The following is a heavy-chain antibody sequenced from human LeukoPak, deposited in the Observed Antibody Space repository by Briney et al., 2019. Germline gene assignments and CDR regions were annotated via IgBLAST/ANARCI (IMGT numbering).Heavy chain of an antibody. J-gene: IGHJ4*02. D-gene: IGHD3-22*01. V-gene: IGHV4-59*01. CDR3: ARAIVGGFFDY. CDR2: IYYSGST. Sequence: SETLSLTCTVFGGSISNYYWSWIRQPPGKGLEWIGYIYYSGSTNYNPSLKSRVTISVDTSKNQFFLKLSSMTAADTATYYCARAIVGGFFDYWGQGALVTVSS. CDR1: GGSISNYY.